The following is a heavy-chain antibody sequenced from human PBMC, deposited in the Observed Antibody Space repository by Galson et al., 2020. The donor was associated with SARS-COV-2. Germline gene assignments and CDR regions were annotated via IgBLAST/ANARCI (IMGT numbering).Heavy chain of an antibody. Sequence: GGSLRLSCTASGFPFTQYAMHWVRQAPGKGLDWVALMWSDGSDENYADSVKGRFSISRDNSKNTLYLQMNNLRVEDTAVYYCARGNGSGAYLIDYWGQRTLVTVSS. V-gene: IGHV3-33*01. CDR2: MWSDGSDE. J-gene: IGHJ4*02. CDR1: GFPFTQYA. CDR3: ARGNGSGAYLIDY. D-gene: IGHD1-1*01.